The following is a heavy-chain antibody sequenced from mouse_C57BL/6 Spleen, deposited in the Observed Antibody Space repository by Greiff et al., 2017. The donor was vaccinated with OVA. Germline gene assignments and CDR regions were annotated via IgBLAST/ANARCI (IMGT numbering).Heavy chain of an antibody. J-gene: IGHJ2*01. CDR3: ARSADYGSRGDY. CDR2: INPNNGGT. CDR1: GYTFTDYY. V-gene: IGHV1-26*01. Sequence: EVQLQQSGPELVKPGASVKISCKASGYTFTDYYMNWVKQSHGKSLEWIGDINPNNGGTSYNQKFKGKATLTVDKSSSTAYMELRSLTSEDAAVYYCARSADYGSRGDYWGQGTTLTVSS. D-gene: IGHD1-1*01.